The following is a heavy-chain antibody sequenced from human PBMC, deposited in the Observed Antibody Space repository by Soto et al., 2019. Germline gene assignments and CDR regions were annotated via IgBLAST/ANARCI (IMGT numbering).Heavy chain of an antibody. Sequence: QVQLVQSGAEEKKPGASVKVSCKASGYTFTSYAIHWLRQAPGQRLEWMGWINAGNGNTKYSQKFQGRVTITRDTSASTAYMELSRLRSEDTAVYDCASNHLGTTPYGMYVWGQGTTVTVSS. V-gene: IGHV1-3*05. CDR2: INAGNGNT. CDR1: GYTFTSYA. CDR3: ASNHLGTTPYGMYV. D-gene: IGHD1-7*01. J-gene: IGHJ6*02.